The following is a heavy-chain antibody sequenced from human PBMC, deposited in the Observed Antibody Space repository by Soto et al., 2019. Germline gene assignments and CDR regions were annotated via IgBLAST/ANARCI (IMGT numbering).Heavy chain of an antibody. CDR2: LSPTGFKI. Sequence: PGGSRRLSCAASGFRLRTYNRDRVRQAPGKGREWIACLSPTGFKIYYADSVRGRFTISRDNAKNSVYLQMNSRRVEDTARYYWASTWTRFCPTDDCRPVAPPTDY. D-gene: IGHD2-21*02. J-gene: IGHJ4*01. V-gene: IGHV3-21*05. CDR3: ASTWTRFCPTDDCRPVAPPTDY. CDR1: GFRLRTYN.